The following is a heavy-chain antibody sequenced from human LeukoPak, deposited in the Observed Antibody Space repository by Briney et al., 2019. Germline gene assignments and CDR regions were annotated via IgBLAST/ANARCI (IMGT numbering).Heavy chain of an antibody. CDR1: GYTLTELS. V-gene: IGHV1-24*01. Sequence: ASVNVSCKVSGYTLTELSMHWVRQAPGKGLEWMGGFDPEDGETIYAQKFQGRVTMTEDTSTDTAYMELSSLRSEDTAVYYCATRVINWNYRNWFDPWGQGTLVTVSS. J-gene: IGHJ5*02. D-gene: IGHD1-7*01. CDR3: ATRVINWNYRNWFDP. CDR2: FDPEDGET.